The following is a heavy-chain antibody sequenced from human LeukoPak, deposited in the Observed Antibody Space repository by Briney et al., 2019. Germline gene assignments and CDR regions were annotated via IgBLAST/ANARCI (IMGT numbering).Heavy chain of an antibody. V-gene: IGHV3-21*04. J-gene: IGHJ6*03. D-gene: IGHD5-18*01. Sequence: GGSLRLSCAASGFTFSNACMSWVRQAPGKGLEWVSSISPSSHYIYYADSVRGRFTISRDDARNSLYLQMNSLRDEDTAVYYCARDRHTAMVYYYYYMDVWGTGTTVTVSS. CDR2: ISPSSHYI. CDR1: GFTFSNAC. CDR3: ARDRHTAMVYYYYYMDV.